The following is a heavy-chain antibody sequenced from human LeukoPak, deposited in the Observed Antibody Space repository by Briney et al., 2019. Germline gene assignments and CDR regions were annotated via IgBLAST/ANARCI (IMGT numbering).Heavy chain of an antibody. CDR2: INSDGSST. Sequence: GGSLRLSCAASGFTFSSYWMHWVRQAPGKGLVWVSRINSDGSSTSYADSVKGRFTISRDNAKNTLYLQMNSLRAEDTAVYYCAREIKVGATPYLDYWGQGTLVTVSS. CDR1: GFTFSSYW. D-gene: IGHD1-26*01. CDR3: AREIKVGATPYLDY. J-gene: IGHJ4*02. V-gene: IGHV3-74*01.